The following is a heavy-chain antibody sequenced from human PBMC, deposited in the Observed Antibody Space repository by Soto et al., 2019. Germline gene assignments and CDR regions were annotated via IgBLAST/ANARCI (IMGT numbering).Heavy chain of an antibody. V-gene: IGHV3-15*01. J-gene: IGHJ4*02. D-gene: IGHD5-18*01. CDR2: IKSKTDGGTT. CDR3: TTDFGSTSYGFDY. Sequence: GGSLRLSCAGSGFTFANAWMSWVRQSPGKGLEWVGRIKSKTDGGTTDFAAPVKGRFSISRDDSKKMEFLQMDSLKTEDTAVYYCTTDFGSTSYGFDYWGQGALVTVSS. CDR1: GFTFANAW.